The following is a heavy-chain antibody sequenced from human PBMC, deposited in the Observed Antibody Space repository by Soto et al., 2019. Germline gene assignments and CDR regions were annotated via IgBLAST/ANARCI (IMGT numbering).Heavy chain of an antibody. CDR1: GGSISSGDYY. J-gene: IGHJ4*02. CDR2: IHYSGST. V-gene: IGHV4-30-4*01. Sequence: PSETLSLTCTVSGGSISSGDYYWSWIRQPPGKGLEWIGYIHYSGSTYYNPSLKSRVTISVDTSKNQFSLKLSSVTAADTAVYYCAREPISSLSRGFDYWGQGTLVTVSS. CDR3: AREPISSLSRGFDY. D-gene: IGHD3-16*02.